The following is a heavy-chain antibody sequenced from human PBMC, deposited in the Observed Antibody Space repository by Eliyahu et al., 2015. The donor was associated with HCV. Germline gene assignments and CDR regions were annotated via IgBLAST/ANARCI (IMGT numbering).Heavy chain of an antibody. D-gene: IGHD6-6*01. J-gene: IGHJ3*02. CDR1: XXSISSSSYY. CDR3: ARPYDSSYDAFDI. CDR2: IYYSGST. Sequence: QLQLQESGPGLVKPSETLSLTCTVSXXSISSSSYYWGWIRXPPGKGLEWXGSIYYSGSTYYNPSLKSRVTISVDTSKNQFSLKLSSVTAADTAVYYCARPYDSSYDAFDIWGQGTMVTVSS. V-gene: IGHV4-39*01.